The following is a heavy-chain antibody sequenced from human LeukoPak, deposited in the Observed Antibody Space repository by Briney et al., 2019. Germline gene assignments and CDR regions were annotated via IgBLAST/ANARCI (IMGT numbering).Heavy chain of an antibody. CDR3: AVGEYSSSSLYFHH. Sequence: GESLQISCKGSGYSFTSYWIGWVRQLPGKGLEGMGIIYLGDSDTRYSPSFQGRVSISADKSISTPYLQWSSLKASDTAMYYCAVGEYSSSSLYFHHWGQGTLVTVSS. CDR1: GYSFTSYW. J-gene: IGHJ1*01. V-gene: IGHV5-51*01. D-gene: IGHD6-6*01. CDR2: IYLGDSDT.